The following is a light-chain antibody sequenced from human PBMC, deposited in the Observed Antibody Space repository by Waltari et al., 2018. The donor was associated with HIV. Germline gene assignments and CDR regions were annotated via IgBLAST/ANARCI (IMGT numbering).Light chain of an antibody. J-gene: IGLJ2*01. CDR1: SSNFGAGYD. CDR2: GNI. Sequence: QSVLTQPPSMSGAPGQRVTIPCTGSSSNFGAGYDVHWYRKLPRATPRLLIYGNIDRPSGVPDRFSGSRSGTSASLAITGLQAEDEADYYCQSYDTSLGVVVFGGGTRLTVL. CDR3: QSYDTSLGVVV. V-gene: IGLV1-40*01.